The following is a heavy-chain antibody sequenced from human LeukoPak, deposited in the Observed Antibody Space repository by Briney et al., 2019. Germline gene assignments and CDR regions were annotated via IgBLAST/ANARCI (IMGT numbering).Heavy chain of an antibody. CDR1: GDSVSSKSAA. Sequence: SQTLSLTCAISGDSVSSKSAAWNWVRQFPSRGLEWLGRTYYRSKWFSEYALSEKSRISINPDTAKNQFSLQLNSVAPDDTAVYYCARIATKDGRDYWGQGILVTVSS. D-gene: IGHD5-12*01. CDR2: TYYRSKWFS. V-gene: IGHV6-1*01. CDR3: ARIATKDGRDY. J-gene: IGHJ4*02.